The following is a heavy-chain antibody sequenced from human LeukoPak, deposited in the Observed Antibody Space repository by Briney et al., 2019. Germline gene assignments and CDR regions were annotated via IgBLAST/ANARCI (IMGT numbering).Heavy chain of an antibody. CDR2: IRSIANSYAT. Sequence: GGSLRLSCAASGFTFSGSDMHWVRQASGKGLEWVGRIRSIANSYATAYDESVKGRFSISRDDSKNTAYLQMNSLKTEDTAVYYCTRLTKATDYSGMDVWGQGTTVTVSS. CDR3: TRLTKATDYSGMDV. CDR1: GFTFSGSD. J-gene: IGHJ6*02. D-gene: IGHD2-21*02. V-gene: IGHV3-73*01.